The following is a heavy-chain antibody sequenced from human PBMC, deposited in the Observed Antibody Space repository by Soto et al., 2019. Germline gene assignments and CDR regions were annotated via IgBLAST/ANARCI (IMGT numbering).Heavy chain of an antibody. CDR2: INPRDATT. D-gene: IGHD6-6*01. Sequence: ASVKVSCKASGYILTNYYMQWVRQAPGQGLEWMGIINPRDATTYYTQKFQGRVTMTTDKSTSTVYMELGSLRSEDTAVYYCATYSSSSEGVYWGQGTLVTVSS. V-gene: IGHV1-46*01. CDR1: GYILTNYY. CDR3: ATYSSSSEGVY. J-gene: IGHJ4*02.